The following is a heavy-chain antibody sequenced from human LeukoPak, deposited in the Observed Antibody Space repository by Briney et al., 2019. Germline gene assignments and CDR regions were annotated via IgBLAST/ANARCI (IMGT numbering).Heavy chain of an antibody. D-gene: IGHD3-3*01. CDR2: IYYSGST. V-gene: IGHV4-59*01. CDR3: ARTPRITIFGVVNNWFDP. J-gene: IGHJ5*02. Sequence: PSETLSLTCTVPGGSISSYYWSWIRQPPGKGQEWIGYIYYSGSTNYNPSLKSRVTISVDTSKNQFSLKLSSVTAADTAVYYCARTPRITIFGVVNNWFDPWGQGTLVTVSS. CDR1: GGSISSYY.